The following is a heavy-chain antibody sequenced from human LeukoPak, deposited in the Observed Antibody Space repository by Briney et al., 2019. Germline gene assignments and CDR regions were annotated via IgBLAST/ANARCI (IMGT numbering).Heavy chain of an antibody. D-gene: IGHD3-10*01. J-gene: IGHJ3*02. V-gene: IGHV3-64*01. CDR3: ARAKIRVRAFDI. CDR1: GFSFSSYP. Sequence: GGSLRLSCADSGFSFSSYPMHWGRQAPGKGLEYVSVIGSNGDGIYYANSVKGRFTISRDNSKNTLYLQMNILRAEDTAVYYCARAKIRVRAFDIWGQGTMVTVSS. CDR2: IGSNGDGI.